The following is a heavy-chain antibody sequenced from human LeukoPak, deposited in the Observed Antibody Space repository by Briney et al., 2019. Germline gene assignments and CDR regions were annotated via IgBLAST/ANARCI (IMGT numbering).Heavy chain of an antibody. CDR1: GFTFSSYS. Sequence: GGPLRLSCAASGFTFSSYSMNWVRQAPGKGLEWVSSISSSSSYIYYADSVKGRFTISRDNAKNSLYLQMNSLRAEDTAVYYCARAPNYYDSSGYYYYYGMDVWGRGTTVTVSS. CDR3: ARAPNYYDSSGYYYYYGMDV. CDR2: ISSSSSYI. V-gene: IGHV3-21*01. J-gene: IGHJ6*02. D-gene: IGHD3-22*01.